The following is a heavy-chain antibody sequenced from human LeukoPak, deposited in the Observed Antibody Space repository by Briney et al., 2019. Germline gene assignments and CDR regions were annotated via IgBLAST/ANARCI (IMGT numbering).Heavy chain of an antibody. CDR2: ISSSSSTI. CDR3: ARSTDGDTAMVTIMNYFDY. D-gene: IGHD5-18*01. J-gene: IGHJ4*02. CDR1: GFTFSSYS. V-gene: IGHV3-48*02. Sequence: GVALRLSCAASGFTFSSYSMNWVRQAPGKGLEWVSYISSSSSTIYYADSVKGRFTISRDNAKNSLYLQMNSLRDEDTAVYYCARSTDGDTAMVTIMNYFDYWGQGTLVTVSS.